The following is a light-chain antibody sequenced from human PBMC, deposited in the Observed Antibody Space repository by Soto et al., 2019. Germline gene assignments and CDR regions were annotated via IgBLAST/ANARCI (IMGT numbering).Light chain of an antibody. CDR3: QKYNSAPRT. Sequence: DIQMTQSPSSLSASVGDRVTITCRASQGISNYLAWYQQKPGKVPKLLIYAASTLQSGVPSRFSGSGSGTHFNHTISSLQPEDGATYYCQKYNSAPRTFGQGTKVEIK. CDR2: AAS. J-gene: IGKJ1*01. V-gene: IGKV1-27*01. CDR1: QGISNY.